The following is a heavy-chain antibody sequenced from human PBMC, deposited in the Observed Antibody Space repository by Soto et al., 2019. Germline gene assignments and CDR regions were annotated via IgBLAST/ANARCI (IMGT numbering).Heavy chain of an antibody. D-gene: IGHD3-3*01. CDR2: INPSGGST. J-gene: IGHJ5*02. V-gene: IGHV1-46*01. Sequence: ASVKVSCKASGYTFTSYYMHWVRQAPGQGLEWMGIINPSGGSTSYAQKFQGRVTMTRDTSTSTVYMELSSLRSEDTAVYYCARDLTSTIFGGCNWFDPWGQGTLVTAPQ. CDR1: GYTFTSYY. CDR3: ARDLTSTIFGGCNWFDP.